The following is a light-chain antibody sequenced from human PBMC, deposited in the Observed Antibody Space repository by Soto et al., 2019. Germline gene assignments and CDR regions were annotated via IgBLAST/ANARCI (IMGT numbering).Light chain of an antibody. CDR2: VGTGGIVG. Sequence: QPVLTQPPSASASLGASVTLTCTLSSGYSNYKVDWYQQRPGKGPRFVMRVGTGGIVGSKGDGIPDRFSVLGSGLNRYLTIKNIQEEDESDYHCGADHGGGSNFVDVFGGGTQLTVL. V-gene: IGLV9-49*01. CDR1: SGYSNYK. CDR3: GADHGGGSNFVDV. J-gene: IGLJ7*01.